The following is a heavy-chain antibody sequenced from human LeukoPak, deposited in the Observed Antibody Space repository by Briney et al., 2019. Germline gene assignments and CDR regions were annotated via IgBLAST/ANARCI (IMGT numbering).Heavy chain of an antibody. J-gene: IGHJ6*03. CDR1: GFIFGDYG. V-gene: IGHV3-20*04. Sequence: GGSLRLSCAATGFIFGDYGMSWVRQAPGKGLEWVSGIYWSGGSTGYADSVKGRFTISRDNAKNSLYLQMNSLRAEDTAVYYCARETYYDFWSGPKADYYYYMDVWGKGTTVTVSS. D-gene: IGHD3-3*01. CDR2: IYWSGGST. CDR3: ARETYYDFWSGPKADYYYYMDV.